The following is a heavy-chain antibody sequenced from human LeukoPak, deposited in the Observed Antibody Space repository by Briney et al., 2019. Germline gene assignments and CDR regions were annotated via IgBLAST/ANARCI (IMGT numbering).Heavy chain of an antibody. V-gene: IGHV1-8*03. CDR2: MNPNSGNT. CDR3: ARSVRYFDWSYYYYYMAV. D-gene: IGHD3-9*01. Sequence: ASVKVSCKASGYTFTSYYMHWVRQVPGQGLERMGWMNPNSGNTGYAQKFQGRVTITRNTSISTAYMELSSLRSEDTAVYYCARSVRYFDWSYYYYYMAVWGKGTTVTVSS. J-gene: IGHJ6*03. CDR1: GYTFTSYY.